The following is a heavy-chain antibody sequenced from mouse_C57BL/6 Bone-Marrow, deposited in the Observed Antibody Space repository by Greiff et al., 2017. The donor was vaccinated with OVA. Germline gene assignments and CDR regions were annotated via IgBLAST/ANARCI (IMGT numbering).Heavy chain of an antibody. CDR1: GYTFTDYY. CDR3: ARRAGAMDD. V-gene: IGHV1-76*01. Sequence: LVESGAELVRPGASVKLSCKASGYTFTDYYINWVKQRPGQGLEWIARIYPGSGNTYYNEKFKGKATLTAEKSSSTAYMQLSSRTSEDAAVYVCARRAGAMDDWGQGTSVTVAA. J-gene: IGHJ4*01. CDR2: IYPGSGNT. D-gene: IGHD3-3*01.